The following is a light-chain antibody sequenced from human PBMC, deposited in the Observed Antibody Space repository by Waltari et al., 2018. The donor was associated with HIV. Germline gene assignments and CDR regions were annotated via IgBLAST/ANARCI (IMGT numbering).Light chain of an antibody. CDR1: SSDVGGYDY. J-gene: IGLJ2*01. CDR2: DVN. Sequence: QSALTQPRSVSGSPGQSIIISCTGTSSDVGGYDYISWYQQHPGKVPKLIIYDVNKRPSGVPDRFSVSKSGNTASLTISGLQAEDEADYYCCSYVETYILIFGGGTKVTVL. CDR3: CSYVETYILI. V-gene: IGLV2-11*01.